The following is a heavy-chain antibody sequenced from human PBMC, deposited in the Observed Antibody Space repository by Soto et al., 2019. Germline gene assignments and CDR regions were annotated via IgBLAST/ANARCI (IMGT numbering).Heavy chain of an antibody. CDR1: GYTFTSYG. Sequence: ASVKVSCKASGYTFTSYGISWVRQAPGQGLEWMGWISAYNGNTNYAQKLQGRVTMTTDTSTSTAYMELRSLRSDDTAVYYCARVGSGYEVGVSWFDPWGQGTLVTVSS. CDR2: ISAYNGNT. CDR3: ARVGSGYEVGVSWFDP. D-gene: IGHD5-12*01. J-gene: IGHJ5*02. V-gene: IGHV1-18*01.